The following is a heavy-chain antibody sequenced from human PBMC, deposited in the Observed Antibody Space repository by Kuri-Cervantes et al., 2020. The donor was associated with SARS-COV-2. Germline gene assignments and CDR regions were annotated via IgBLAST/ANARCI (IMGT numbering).Heavy chain of an antibody. V-gene: IGHV3-49*03. Sequence: GGSLEIPFTSSGFTFGDYAMSWFRQAPGKGLEWVGFIRSKAYDGTTEYAASVKGRFTISRDDSKSIAYLHMNSLKTEDTAVYYCTRSDLQPVSRDYWGQGTLVTVSS. J-gene: IGHJ4*02. CDR2: IRSKAYDGTT. D-gene: IGHD2-2*01. CDR1: GFTFGDYA. CDR3: TRSDLQPVSRDY.